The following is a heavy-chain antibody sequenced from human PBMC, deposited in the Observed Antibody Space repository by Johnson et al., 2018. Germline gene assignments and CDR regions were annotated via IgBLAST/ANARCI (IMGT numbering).Heavy chain of an antibody. Sequence: VQLQESGGGLVQPGGSLRLSCAASGFTFSSYWMHWVRQAPGKGLVWVSRINSDGRSTSYADSVKGRFTISRDNAKNTLYLQMNRLRAEDTVVYYGARGNVHAFDIWGQGTMVTVSS. CDR1: GFTFSSYW. V-gene: IGHV3-74*01. CDR2: INSDGRST. CDR3: ARGNVHAFDI. J-gene: IGHJ3*02.